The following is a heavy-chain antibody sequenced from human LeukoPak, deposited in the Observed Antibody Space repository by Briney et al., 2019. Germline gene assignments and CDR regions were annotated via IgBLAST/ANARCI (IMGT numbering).Heavy chain of an antibody. Sequence: SETLSLTCTVSGGSISSSSYYWGWIRQPPGKGLEWIGSIYYSGSTYYNPSLESRVTISVDTSKNQFSLKLSSVTAADTAVYYCARRPRITIFGVVISDAFDIWGQGTMVTVSS. CDR3: ARRPRITIFGVVISDAFDI. CDR2: IYYSGST. J-gene: IGHJ3*02. CDR1: GGSISSSSYY. V-gene: IGHV4-39*01. D-gene: IGHD3-3*01.